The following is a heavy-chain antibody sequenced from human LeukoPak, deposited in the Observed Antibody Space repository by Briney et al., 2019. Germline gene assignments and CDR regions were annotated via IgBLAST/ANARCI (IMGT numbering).Heavy chain of an antibody. J-gene: IGHJ4*02. Sequence: SETLSLTCTVSGGSISSSSYYWGWIRQPPGKGLEWIGSIYYSGSTYYNSSLKSRVTISVDTSKNQFSLKLSSVTAADTAVYYCARLKRTGYSTSGVCYFDYWGQGTLVTVSS. CDR3: ARLKRTGYSTSGVCYFDY. V-gene: IGHV4-39*01. D-gene: IGHD2-8*01. CDR1: GGSISSSSYY. CDR2: IYYSGST.